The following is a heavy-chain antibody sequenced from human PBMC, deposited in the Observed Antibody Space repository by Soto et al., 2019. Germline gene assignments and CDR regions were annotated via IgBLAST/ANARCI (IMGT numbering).Heavy chain of an antibody. CDR1: GFNFDNYG. V-gene: IGHV3-30*18. CDR2: ITYDGSNK. D-gene: IGHD1-7*01. CDR3: AKDRVGGTFYTPLGF. Sequence: GGSLRLSCQASGFNFDNYGMHWVRHAPGKGLEWVAVITYDGSNKYYADSVKGRFTISRDNSKNTLSLHLNTLKPEDTAVYHCAKDRVGGTFYTPLGFWGQGTLVTVSS. J-gene: IGHJ4*02.